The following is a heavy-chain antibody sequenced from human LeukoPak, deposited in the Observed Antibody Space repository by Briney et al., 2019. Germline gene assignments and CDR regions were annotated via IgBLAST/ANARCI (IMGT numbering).Heavy chain of an antibody. Sequence: ESLKISCKGSGYNFTNYWIGWVRQMPGKGLEWMGIIYPGDSDTRYSPSFQGQVTISADKSISTAYLQWSSLKASDTAIYYCARHRRSSSPEYYFYMDVWGKGTTVTVSS. D-gene: IGHD6-13*01. CDR1: GYNFTNYW. CDR3: ARHRRSSSPEYYFYMDV. CDR2: IYPGDSDT. J-gene: IGHJ6*03. V-gene: IGHV5-51*01.